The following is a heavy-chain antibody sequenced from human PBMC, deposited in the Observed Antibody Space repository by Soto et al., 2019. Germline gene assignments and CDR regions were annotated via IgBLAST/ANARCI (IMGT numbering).Heavy chain of an antibody. D-gene: IGHD4-17*01. V-gene: IGHV3-23*01. Sequence: EVQLLESGGGLVQPGGSLRLSCAASGFTFSSYAMSWVRQAPGKGLEWVSGITGSGDNRYYADSVKGRFTISRDNSKTTLYLQMNSLRVEDTAVLYCAKDYGNFWDPLDYWGQGTLVSVSS. CDR2: ITGSGDNR. J-gene: IGHJ4*02. CDR1: GFTFSSYA. CDR3: AKDYGNFWDPLDY.